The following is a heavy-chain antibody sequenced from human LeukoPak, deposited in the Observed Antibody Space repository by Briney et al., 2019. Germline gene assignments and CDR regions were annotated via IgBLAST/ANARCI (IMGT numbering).Heavy chain of an antibody. D-gene: IGHD3-16*01. CDR3: ARAARQGGYYFYYMDV. Sequence: GGSLRLSCAGSGFTFDDYGRQWVRQPPGRGLGWVSLFSWDGFSTYYADSVKGRFTITRDNSKNSLYLHISSLKVEDSALYYFARAARQGGYYFYYMDVWGKGATVTVSS. CDR1: GFTFDDYG. CDR2: FSWDGFST. V-gene: IGHV3-43D*03. J-gene: IGHJ6*03.